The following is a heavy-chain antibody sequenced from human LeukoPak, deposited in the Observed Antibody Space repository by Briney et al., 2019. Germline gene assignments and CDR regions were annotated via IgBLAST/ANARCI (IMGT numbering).Heavy chain of an antibody. Sequence: SETLSLTCTVSGGSISTYYWGWIRQPPEEGLEWIGYVSSNEGTNYNPSLKSRVTILVDTSENQFSLKLSSVTAADMAVYYCARDKYDSSGYYLGYFDYWGQGTLVTVSS. CDR2: VSSNEGT. J-gene: IGHJ4*02. CDR1: GGSISTYY. CDR3: ARDKYDSSGYYLGYFDY. V-gene: IGHV4-59*12. D-gene: IGHD3-22*01.